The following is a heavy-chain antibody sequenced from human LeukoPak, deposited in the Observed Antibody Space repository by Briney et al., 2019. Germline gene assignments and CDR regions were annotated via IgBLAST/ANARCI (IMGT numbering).Heavy chain of an antibody. CDR1: GFTFSDAW. J-gene: IGHJ4*02. CDR3: AKPTYGETAFDY. Sequence: GGSLRLSCSASGFTFSDAWMSRVRQAPGKGLEWEAVISYDGSNKYYADSVKGRFTISRDNSKNTLYLQMNSLRAEDTAVYYCAKPTYGETAFDYWGQGTLVTVSS. D-gene: IGHD4-17*01. V-gene: IGHV3-30*18. CDR2: ISYDGSNK.